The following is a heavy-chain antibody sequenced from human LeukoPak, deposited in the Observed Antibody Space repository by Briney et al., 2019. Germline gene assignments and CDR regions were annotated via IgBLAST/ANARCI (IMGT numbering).Heavy chain of an antibody. CDR1: DGSISSSNYY. V-gene: IGHV4-39*01. J-gene: IGHJ4*02. CDR3: ARHDLAIRYFDY. Sequence: SETLSLTCIVSDGSISSSNYYWGWIRQPPGKGLEWIGSIFYSGTTYYSPSLKSRVTIPVDTSKNQFSLKLNSVTAADTAVYYCARHDLAIRYFDYWGQGTLVTVSS. D-gene: IGHD3-9*01. CDR2: IFYSGTT.